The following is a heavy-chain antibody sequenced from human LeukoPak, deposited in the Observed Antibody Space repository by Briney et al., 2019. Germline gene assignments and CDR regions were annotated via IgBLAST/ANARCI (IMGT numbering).Heavy chain of an antibody. Sequence: SETLSLTCTVYGGSISSYYWSWIRQPAGKGLEWIGRIYTSGSTNYNPSLKSRVTMSVDTSKNQFSLKLSSVTAADTAVYYCARQQWLVLSQSYWFDPWGQGTLVTVSS. CDR1: GGSISSYY. D-gene: IGHD6-19*01. CDR3: ARQQWLVLSQSYWFDP. CDR2: IYTSGST. J-gene: IGHJ5*02. V-gene: IGHV4-4*07.